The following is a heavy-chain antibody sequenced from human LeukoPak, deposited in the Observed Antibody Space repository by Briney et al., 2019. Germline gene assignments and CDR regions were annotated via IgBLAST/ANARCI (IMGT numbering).Heavy chain of an antibody. CDR1: GFTFSSYG. J-gene: IGHJ4*02. CDR2: IRYDGSNK. CDR3: ARGTAARYDY. V-gene: IGHV3-30*02. D-gene: IGHD6-6*01. Sequence: GGSLRLSCAASGFTFSSYGMHWVRQAPGKGLEWVAFIRYDGSNKYYADSVKGRFTISRDNSKNTLYLQMNSLRAEDTAVYYCARGTAARYDYWGQGTLVTVSS.